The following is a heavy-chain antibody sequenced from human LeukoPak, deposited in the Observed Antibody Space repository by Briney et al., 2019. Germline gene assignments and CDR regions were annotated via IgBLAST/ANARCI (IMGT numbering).Heavy chain of an antibody. D-gene: IGHD3-22*01. CDR2: LSYDGSDK. CDR1: GFTFGSYA. Sequence: GGSLRLSCAASGFTFGSYAMHWVRQAPGKGLEWVAVLSYDGSDKYYADSVKGRFTISRDNSKNTLYLQMNSLRAEDTAVYYCTRPISVVVTWDAFDIWGQGTMVTVSS. V-gene: IGHV3-30*04. CDR3: TRPISVVVTWDAFDI. J-gene: IGHJ3*02.